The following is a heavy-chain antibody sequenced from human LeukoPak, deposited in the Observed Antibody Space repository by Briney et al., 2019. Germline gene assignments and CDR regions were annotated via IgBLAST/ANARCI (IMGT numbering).Heavy chain of an antibody. D-gene: IGHD3-9*01. Sequence: GGSLRLSCAASGFTFGGYAMHWVRQTPGRGLETLTGISYDGNDKYYEDSVTGRVTISRDNSRNTLYLQLRSLRPEDTGVYYCARSRGAHFDSSSRVYHQYGLDVWGQGTAVVVSS. CDR1: GFTFGGYA. V-gene: IGHV3-30*03. J-gene: IGHJ6*02. CDR3: ARSRGAHFDSSSRVYHQYGLDV. CDR2: ISYDGNDK.